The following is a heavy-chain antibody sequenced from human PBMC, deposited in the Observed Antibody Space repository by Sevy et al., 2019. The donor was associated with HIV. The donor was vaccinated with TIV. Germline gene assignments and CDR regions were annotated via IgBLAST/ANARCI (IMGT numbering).Heavy chain of an antibody. D-gene: IGHD2-21*02. CDR2: ICWTSGTI. V-gene: IGHV3-9*01. Sequence: GGSLRLSCVASGFSFEAFVMHWVRQPPGKGLEWISGICWTSGTIGYADSVRGRFSISRDNADNSLYLQMNGLRTEDTAIYYCVKGRTGIVTGRGGMDSWGQGTLVTVSS. CDR3: VKGRTGIVTGRGGMDS. CDR1: GFSFEAFV. J-gene: IGHJ4*02.